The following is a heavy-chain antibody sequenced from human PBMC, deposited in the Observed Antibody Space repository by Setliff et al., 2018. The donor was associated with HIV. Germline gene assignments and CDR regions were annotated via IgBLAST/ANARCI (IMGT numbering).Heavy chain of an antibody. J-gene: IGHJ4*02. CDR2: IYNSVST. CDR3: ARGVRGIVATTH. CDR1: GGSISSGDYY. D-gene: IGHD5-12*01. Sequence: PSETLSLTCTVSGGSISSGDYYWSWIRQPPGKGLEWIGYIYNSVSTFYNPSLKSRITILVDTSRNQFSLKLNSLTAADTAVYYCARGVRGIVATTHWGQGALVTVSS. V-gene: IGHV4-30-4*01.